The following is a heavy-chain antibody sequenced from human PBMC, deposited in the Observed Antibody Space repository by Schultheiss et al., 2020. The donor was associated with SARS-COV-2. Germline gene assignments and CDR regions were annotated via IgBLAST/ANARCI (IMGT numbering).Heavy chain of an antibody. D-gene: IGHD3-3*01. Sequence: SVKVSCKASGGTFSSYAISWVRQAPGQGLEWMGGINPNSGGTNYAQKFQGRVTITADGSTSTAYMELSSLRSEDTAVYYCARTYYDFWSGYYIRVSSGMDVWGQGTTVTVSS. V-gene: IGHV1-69*13. J-gene: IGHJ6*02. CDR2: INPNSGGT. CDR1: GGTFSSYA. CDR3: ARTYYDFWSGYYIRVSSGMDV.